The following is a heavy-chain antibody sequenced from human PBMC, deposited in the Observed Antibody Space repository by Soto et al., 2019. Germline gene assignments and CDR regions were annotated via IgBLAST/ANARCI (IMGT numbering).Heavy chain of an antibody. Sequence: GGSLRLSCAASGFTFSSYSMNWVRQAPGKGLEWVSSISSSSSYIYYADSVKGRFTISRDNAKNSLYLQMNSLRAEDTAVYYCARDRGSGSYVYYYGMDVWGQGTTVTVSS. CDR3: ARDRGSGSYVYYYGMDV. CDR1: GFTFSSYS. CDR2: ISSSSSYI. V-gene: IGHV3-21*01. J-gene: IGHJ6*02. D-gene: IGHD1-26*01.